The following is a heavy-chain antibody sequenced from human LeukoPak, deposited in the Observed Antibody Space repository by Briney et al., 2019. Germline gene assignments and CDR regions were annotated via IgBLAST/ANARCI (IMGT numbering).Heavy chain of an antibody. D-gene: IGHD1-26*01. CDR2: IYYSGSP. J-gene: IGHJ4*02. CDR1: GGSISSYY. Sequence: KPSETPSLTCTVSGGSISSYYRGWIRQPPGEGLEGIGYIYYSGSPNYNPSLKSRVTISVDTSKNQFSLKLSSVTAADTAVYYCARHVSGSYYIYFDYWGQGTLVTVSS. V-gene: IGHV4-59*08. CDR3: ARHVSGSYYIYFDY.